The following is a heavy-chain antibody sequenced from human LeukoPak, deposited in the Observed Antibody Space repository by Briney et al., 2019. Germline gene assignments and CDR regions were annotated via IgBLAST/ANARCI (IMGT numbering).Heavy chain of an antibody. D-gene: IGHD2-15*01. Sequence: ASGKVSCKASGYTFTSNGNSWVREAQGQGKEGMGWISAYNGTTNYAQKLQGRVTMTTDTSTSTAYMELRSLRSDDTVVYYCARDHYGSGHVFYYCGQGTLVTASS. CDR3: ARDHYGSGHVFYY. CDR1: GYTFTSNG. CDR2: ISAYNGTT. V-gene: IGHV1-18*01. J-gene: IGHJ4*02.